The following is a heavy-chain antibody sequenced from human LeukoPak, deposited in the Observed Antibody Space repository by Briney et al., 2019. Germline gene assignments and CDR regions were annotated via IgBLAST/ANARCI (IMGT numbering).Heavy chain of an antibody. J-gene: IGHJ3*02. Sequence: SETLSLTCTVSGSSISTYYWSWIRQPPGKGLEWIGYIYYSGRINYNPSLKSRVTISLDTSKNQFSLKLSSVTAADTAVYYCARDAAYSGSYYAFDIWGQGTMVTVSS. V-gene: IGHV4-59*01. CDR2: IYYSGRI. CDR3: ARDAAYSGSYYAFDI. CDR1: GSSISTYY. D-gene: IGHD1-26*01.